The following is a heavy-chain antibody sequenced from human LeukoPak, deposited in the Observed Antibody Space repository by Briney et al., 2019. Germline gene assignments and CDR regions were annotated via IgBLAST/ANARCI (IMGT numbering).Heavy chain of an antibody. J-gene: IGHJ6*02. D-gene: IGHD3-10*01. V-gene: IGHV4-39*01. CDR3: ARLSPLWAQRGYYYYGMDV. Sequence: KTSETLSLTCTVSGGSISSSSYYWGWIRQPPGKGLEWIGSIYYSGSTYYNPSLKSRVTISVDTSKNQFFLKLSSVTAADTAVYYCARLSPLWAQRGYYYYGMDVWGQGTTVTVSS. CDR1: GGSISSSSYY. CDR2: IYYSGST.